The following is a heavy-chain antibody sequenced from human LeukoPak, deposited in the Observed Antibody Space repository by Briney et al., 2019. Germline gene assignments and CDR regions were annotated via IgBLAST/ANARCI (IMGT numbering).Heavy chain of an antibody. V-gene: IGHV3-7*03. D-gene: IGHD2-15*01. CDR1: GLTFSDDW. CDR3: ARYCSGGSCFDY. Sequence: GGSLRLSCKTSGLTFSDDWMSWVRQAPGKGLEWVANINQDGTEKYYVDSVKGRFTISRDNAKNSLYLQMNSLRAEDTAVYYCARYCSGGSCFDYWGQGTLVTVSS. CDR2: INQDGTEK. J-gene: IGHJ4*02.